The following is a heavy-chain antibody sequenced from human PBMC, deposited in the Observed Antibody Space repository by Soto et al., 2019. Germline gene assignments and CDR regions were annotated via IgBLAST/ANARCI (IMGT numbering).Heavy chain of an antibody. D-gene: IGHD2-15*01. CDR3: ATMGTPATGLYYFDY. J-gene: IGHJ4*02. V-gene: IGHV4-30-4*01. CDR2: ISYSGSA. Sequence: QVQLQESGPGLVKPSQTLSLTCTVSGGSISSGNYYWSWIRQPPGKGLEWIGFISYSGSAYYNPSLKSRVTLSGDTSKNQFSLNLSFVTAADTAVYYCATMGTPATGLYYFDYWGQGTLVTVSS. CDR1: GGSISSGNYY.